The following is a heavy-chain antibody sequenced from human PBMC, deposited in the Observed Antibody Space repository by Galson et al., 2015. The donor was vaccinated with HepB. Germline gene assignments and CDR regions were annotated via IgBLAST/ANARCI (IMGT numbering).Heavy chain of an antibody. CDR2: IFSGGDT. CDR1: GFIVSGNY. J-gene: IGHJ4*02. D-gene: IGHD6-13*01. CDR3: ATLVPAAGTVY. V-gene: IGHV3-53*01. Sequence: SLRLSCAASGFIVSGNYMSWVRQAPGKGLEWVSVIFSGGDTYYADSVKGRFAISRDNAKNSLYLQMNSLRAEDTAVYYCATLVPAAGTVYWGQGTLVTVSS.